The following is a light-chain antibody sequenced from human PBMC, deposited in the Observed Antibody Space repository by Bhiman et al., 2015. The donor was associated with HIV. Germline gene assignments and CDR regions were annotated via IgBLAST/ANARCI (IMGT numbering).Light chain of an antibody. J-gene: IGLJ3*02. CDR2: DVS. Sequence: QSPLTQPASVSGSPGQSITIPCTGTRSDVGSYKFVSWYQQHPGKAPNIVIYDVSKRPSGFLSRFSGSKSGNTASLTISGLLAEDEADYFCCSYAGESTWVFGGGTKLTV. V-gene: IGLV2-23*02. CDR3: CSYAGESTWV. CDR1: RSDVGSYKF.